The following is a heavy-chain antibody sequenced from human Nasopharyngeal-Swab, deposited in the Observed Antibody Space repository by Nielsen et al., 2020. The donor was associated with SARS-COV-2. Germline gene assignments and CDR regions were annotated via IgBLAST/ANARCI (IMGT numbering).Heavy chain of an antibody. V-gene: IGHV3-30*02. CDR2: IWFDGSRK. CDR1: GFSFSNYG. D-gene: IGHD6-19*01. CDR3: AKDTGVRASSGWYYYYYGMDV. Sequence: GESLKISCAASGFSFSNYGMHWVRQAPGKGLQWVASIWFDGSRKYYADSMKGRYTISRDNSKNTLYLQMNSLRAEDTAVYYCAKDTGVRASSGWYYYYYGMDVWGQGTTVTVSS. J-gene: IGHJ6*02.